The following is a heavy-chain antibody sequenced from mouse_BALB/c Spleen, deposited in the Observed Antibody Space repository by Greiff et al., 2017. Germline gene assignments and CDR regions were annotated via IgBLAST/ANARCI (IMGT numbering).Heavy chain of an antibody. D-gene: IGHD1-1*01. V-gene: IGHV2-2*02. CDR2: IWSGGST. Sequence: VQRVESGPGLVQPSQSLSITCTVSGFSLTSYGVHWVRQSPGKGLEWLGVIWSGGSTDYNAAFISRLSISKDNSKSQVFFKMNSLQANDTAIYYCARNGNAYFYYGSSPAWFAYWGQGTLVTVSA. J-gene: IGHJ3*01. CDR1: GFSLTSYG. CDR3: ARNGNAYFYYGSSPAWFAY.